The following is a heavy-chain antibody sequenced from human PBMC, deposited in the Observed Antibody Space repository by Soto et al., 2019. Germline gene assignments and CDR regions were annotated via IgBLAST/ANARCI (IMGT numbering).Heavy chain of an antibody. CDR3: ARDRVEGYSYGPYYYYYGMDV. V-gene: IGHV1-69*13. J-gene: IGHJ6*02. CDR2: IIPIFGTA. D-gene: IGHD5-18*01. CDR1: GGTFSSYA. Sequence: ASVKVSCKASGGTFSSYAISWVRQAPGQGLEWMGGIIPIFGTANYAQKFQGRVTITADESTSTAYMELSSLRSEDTAVYYCARDRVEGYSYGPYYYYYGMDVWGQGTTVTVSS.